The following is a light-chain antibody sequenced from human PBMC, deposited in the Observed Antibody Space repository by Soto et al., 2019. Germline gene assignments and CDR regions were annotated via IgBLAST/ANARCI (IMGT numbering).Light chain of an antibody. CDR3: QQYGTSTLT. Sequence: EIVLTQSPGTLSLSPVARATLSCRSSHGVSSSFLAWYQQKPGQAPRLLIYGASSRATGIPDRFSGSGSGTDFTLIISRLEPEDFAVYYCQQYGTSTLTCGQGTRREIK. V-gene: IGKV3-20*01. CDR2: GAS. CDR1: HGVSSSF. J-gene: IGKJ5*01.